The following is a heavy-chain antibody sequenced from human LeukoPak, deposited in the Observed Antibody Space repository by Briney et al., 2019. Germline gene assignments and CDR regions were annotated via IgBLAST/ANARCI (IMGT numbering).Heavy chain of an antibody. J-gene: IGHJ4*02. Sequence: GGSLRLSCAASGFTFSSYGMHWVRQAPGKGLEWVAFIRYDGSNKYYADSVKGRFTISRDNSKNTLYLQMNSLRAEDTAVYYCAKDQYYYGSGSDYWDQGTLVTVSS. D-gene: IGHD3-10*01. CDR3: AKDQYYYGSGSDY. CDR2: IRYDGSNK. V-gene: IGHV3-30*02. CDR1: GFTFSSYG.